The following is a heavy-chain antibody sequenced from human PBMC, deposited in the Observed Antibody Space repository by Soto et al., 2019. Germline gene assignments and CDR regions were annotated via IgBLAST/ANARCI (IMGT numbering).Heavy chain of an antibody. CDR3: GRGHGDCCSGYVDY. V-gene: IGHV1-2*04. Sequence: ASVKVSCKASGYTFTGYYMHWVRQAPGQGLEWMGWINPSSGGTNYAQKFQGWVTMTRDTSISTAYMELSRLRSDDTAMYYCGRGHGDCCSGYVDYWGQGTLVTVSS. D-gene: IGHD3-3*01. CDR1: GYTFTGYY. CDR2: INPSSGGT. J-gene: IGHJ4*02.